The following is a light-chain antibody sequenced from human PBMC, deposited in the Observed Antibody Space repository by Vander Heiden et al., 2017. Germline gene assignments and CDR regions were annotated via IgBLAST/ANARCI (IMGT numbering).Light chain of an antibody. CDR3: QVWDSSSDQAV. J-gene: IGLJ7*01. Sequence: SYVLTQPPSVSVAPGKTARITCGGNNIGSKSVHWYQQKPGQAPVLVIYYDSDRPSGIPERFSGSNSGNTATLTINRVEAGDEADYYCQVWDSSSDQAVLGGGTQL. V-gene: IGLV3-21*04. CDR2: YDS. CDR1: NIGSKS.